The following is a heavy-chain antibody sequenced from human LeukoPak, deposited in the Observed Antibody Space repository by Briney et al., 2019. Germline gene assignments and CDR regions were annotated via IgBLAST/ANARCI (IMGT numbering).Heavy chain of an antibody. V-gene: IGHV4-34*01. CDR2: INHSGST. CDR3: ARSIAARPGDY. CDR1: GGSFSGYY. Sequence: PSETLSLTCAVYGGSFSGYYWSWIRQPPGKGLEWIGKINHSGSTNYNPSLKSRVTISVDTSKNQFSLKLSSVTAADTAVYYCARSIAARPGDYWGQGTLVTVSS. D-gene: IGHD6-6*01. J-gene: IGHJ4*02.